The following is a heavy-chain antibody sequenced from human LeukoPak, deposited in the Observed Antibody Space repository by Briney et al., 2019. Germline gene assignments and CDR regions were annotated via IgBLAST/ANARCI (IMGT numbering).Heavy chain of an antibody. V-gene: IGHV3-21*04. CDR3: AKEHSSGSLSDY. CDR2: ISSSSSYI. CDR1: GFTFSSYS. J-gene: IGHJ4*02. Sequence: GRSLRLSCAASGFTFSSYSMNWVRQAPGKGLEWVSSISSSSSYIYYADSVKGRFTISRDNAKNTLYLQMNSLRAEDTAVYYCAKEHSSGSLSDYWGQGTLVTVSS. D-gene: IGHD3-22*01.